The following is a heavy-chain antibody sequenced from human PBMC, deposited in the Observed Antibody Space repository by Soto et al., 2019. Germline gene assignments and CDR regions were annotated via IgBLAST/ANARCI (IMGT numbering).Heavy chain of an antibody. Sequence: QVQLVESGGGVVQPGRSLRLSCAASGFTFSSYAMHWVRQAPGKGLEWVAVISYDGSNKYYADSVKGRFTISRDNSKNTRYLQMNRLRAEDTAVYYWESQGYSSGCYYLDYWGQGTLVTVSS. CDR3: ESQGYSSGCYYLDY. V-gene: IGHV3-30-3*01. CDR1: GFTFSSYA. J-gene: IGHJ4*02. D-gene: IGHD6-19*01. CDR2: ISYDGSNK.